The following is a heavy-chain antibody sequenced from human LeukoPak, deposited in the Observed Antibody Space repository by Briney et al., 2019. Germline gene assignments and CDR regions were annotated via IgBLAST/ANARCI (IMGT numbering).Heavy chain of an antibody. CDR2: INRDGSST. CDR1: GIIFSNYW. CDR3: ARAAAVTGAFRDNWFDP. D-gene: IGHD6-19*01. Sequence: GGSLRLSCAASGIIFSNYWMHWVRQAPGKGLVWVSRINRDGSSTSYADSVKGRFTISRDNAKNTLYLQMNSLRAEDTAVYYCARAAAVTGAFRDNWFDPWGQGTLVTVSS. V-gene: IGHV3-74*01. J-gene: IGHJ5*02.